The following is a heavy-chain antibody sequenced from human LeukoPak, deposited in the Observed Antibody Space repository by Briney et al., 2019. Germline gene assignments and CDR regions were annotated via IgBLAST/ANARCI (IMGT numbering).Heavy chain of an antibody. CDR2: IWYDGSNK. D-gene: IGHD2-2*02. V-gene: IGHV3-33*01. CDR1: GFTFSSYG. J-gene: IGHJ6*02. Sequence: GGSLRLSCAASGFTFSSYGMHWVRQAPGKGLEGVAVIWYDGSNKYYADSVKGRFTISRENSKNTLYLQMNSLRAEDSAVYYCARDHIVVVPAAIRGYYYGMDVWGQGTTVTVSS. CDR3: ARDHIVVVPAAIRGYYYGMDV.